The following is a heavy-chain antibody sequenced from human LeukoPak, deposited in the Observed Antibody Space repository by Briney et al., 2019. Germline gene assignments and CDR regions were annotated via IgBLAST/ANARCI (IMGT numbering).Heavy chain of an antibody. CDR3: ARSIGYGYGMDV. CDR2: IWSDGNNK. V-gene: IGHV3-33*01. J-gene: IGHJ6*02. CDR1: GFTFSTYG. Sequence: PGGSLRLPCAASGFTFSTYGFHWVRQAPGKGLEWEAVIWSDGNNKYYADSVKGRFTISRDNSKNTLYLQMNSLRAEDTAVYYCARSIGYGYGMDVWGQGTTVTVSS. D-gene: IGHD6-13*01.